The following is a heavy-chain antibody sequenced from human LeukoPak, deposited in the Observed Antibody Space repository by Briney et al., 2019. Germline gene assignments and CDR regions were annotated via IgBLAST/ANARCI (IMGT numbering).Heavy chain of an antibody. J-gene: IGHJ4*02. D-gene: IGHD6-13*01. CDR3: ARGGYWEQLVEYYSDY. CDR2: INPNSGVT. Sequence: ASVKVCCTASGYIFTCYYIPLVRQAPGQGLEWMGWINPNSGVTRYAQKFQGRVTTTRDTSINTAYMEVSRLRSDDTAVYYCARGGYWEQLVEYYSDYWGQGTLVTVSS. CDR1: GYIFTCYY. V-gene: IGHV1-2*02.